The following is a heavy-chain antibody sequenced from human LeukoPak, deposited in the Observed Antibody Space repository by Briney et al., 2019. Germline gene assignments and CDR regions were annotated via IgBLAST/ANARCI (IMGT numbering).Heavy chain of an antibody. CDR1: GYTFSSHG. Sequence: PGGSLRLSCAASGYTFSSHGMFWVRQAPGKGLEWVADIWYDGRNKYYSDSVKGRFTISRDDSKNTLYLQMNSLRAEDTAVYYCARDVSRARLDYWGQGTLVIVSS. CDR2: IWYDGRNK. V-gene: IGHV3-33*07. CDR3: ARDVSRARLDY. J-gene: IGHJ4*02. D-gene: IGHD6-13*01.